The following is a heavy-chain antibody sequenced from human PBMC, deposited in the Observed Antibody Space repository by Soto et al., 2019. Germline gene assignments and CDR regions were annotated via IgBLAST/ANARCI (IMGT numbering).Heavy chain of an antibody. CDR2: INPDNGNT. CDR3: ARGIATGQLDP. CDR1: GYTFTRYT. J-gene: IGHJ5*02. V-gene: IGHV1-3*01. D-gene: IGHD2-15*01. Sequence: ASVEVSCEASGYTFTRYTINWVRQAPGQRLEWMGWINPDNGNTKSSQKFQDRVIITRGTSASTAYMDLSSLRSEDTAVYYCARGIATGQLDPWGQGTLVTVSS.